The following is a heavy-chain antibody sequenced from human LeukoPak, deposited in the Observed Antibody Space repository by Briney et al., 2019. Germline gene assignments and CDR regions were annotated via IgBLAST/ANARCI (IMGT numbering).Heavy chain of an antibody. CDR3: GRLDDYDYSAW. V-gene: IGHV4-34*01. Sequence: SETLSLTCAVYGRSFSGYYWTWIRQPPGKGLEWIGEINHSGSTNYNPSLKSRVTISVDTSKNQFSLKLSSVTAADTAVYFCGRLDDYDYSAWWGQGILVTVSS. J-gene: IGHJ4*02. D-gene: IGHD3-22*01. CDR2: INHSGST. CDR1: GRSFSGYY.